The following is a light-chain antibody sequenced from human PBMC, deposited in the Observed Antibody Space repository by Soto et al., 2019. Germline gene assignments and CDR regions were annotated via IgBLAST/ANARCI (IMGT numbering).Light chain of an antibody. J-gene: IGLJ1*01. CDR1: SSDVGGYNF. CDR2: EVI. V-gene: IGLV2-14*01. CDR3: SSYTSSSTLV. Sequence: QSVLTQPASVSGSPGHSITISCTGTSSDVGGYNFVSWYQQHPGKAPKLMMYEVIYRPSGVSNRFSDSKSGNTASLTISGLQAEDEADYYCSSYTSSSTLVFGTGTKVTVL.